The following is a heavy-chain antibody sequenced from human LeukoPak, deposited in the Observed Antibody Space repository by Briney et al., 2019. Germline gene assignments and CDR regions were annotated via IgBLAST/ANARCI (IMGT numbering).Heavy chain of an antibody. Sequence: PSETLSLTCTVSGVSLTTFYWSWIRQPPGKGPEWIGYSFYTGSTNYNPSLQSRVTISVDTSKKQFSLKLNSVTAADTAVYYCARGDGYNFYWGQGTLVTVSS. D-gene: IGHD5-24*01. CDR2: SFYTGST. CDR3: ARGDGYNFY. J-gene: IGHJ4*02. V-gene: IGHV4-59*01. CDR1: GVSLTTFY.